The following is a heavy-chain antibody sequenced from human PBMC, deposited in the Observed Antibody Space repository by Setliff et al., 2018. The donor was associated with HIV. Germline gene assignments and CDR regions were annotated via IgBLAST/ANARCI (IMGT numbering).Heavy chain of an antibody. CDR2: VHQYGST. Sequence: SETLSLTCNIYGGSISSSNYWGWVRQTPGKGLEWIGTVHQYGSTYYNPSLQSRVIISVDTSNNQISLKLTSVTAADTAVYYCTIPASSLAPNWGRGTQVTVSS. CDR1: GGSISSSNY. CDR3: TIPASSLAPN. J-gene: IGHJ4*02. V-gene: IGHV4-39*01.